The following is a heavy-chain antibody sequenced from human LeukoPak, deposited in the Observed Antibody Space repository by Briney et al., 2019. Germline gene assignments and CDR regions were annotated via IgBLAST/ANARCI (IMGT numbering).Heavy chain of an antibody. CDR3: ERDRYRSGWKGGYYFDY. D-gene: IGHD6-25*01. CDR1: GYTFTGYY. Sequence: GASVKVSCKASGYTFTGYYMHWVRQAPGQGLEWMGWINPNNGNTNYAQKLQGRVTMTTDTSKSTAYMGLRSLRSDDTAVYYCERDRYRSGWKGGYYFDYWGQGTLVTVSS. V-gene: IGHV1-18*04. J-gene: IGHJ4*02. CDR2: INPNNGNT.